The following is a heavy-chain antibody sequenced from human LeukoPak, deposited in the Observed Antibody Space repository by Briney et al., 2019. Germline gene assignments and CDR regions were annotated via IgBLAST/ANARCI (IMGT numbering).Heavy chain of an antibody. J-gene: IGHJ1*01. CDR2: IDTSSTTK. Sequence: GSLRLSCAASGFSVNTNYMTWVRQAPGKGLEWVSYIDTSSTTKNYADSVKGRFTISRDNAKNSLYLQMNSLRVEDTAVYYCAGPLGSPYFHHWGQGTLVTVSS. CDR1: GFSVNTNY. CDR3: AGPLGSPYFHH. V-gene: IGHV3-48*01. D-gene: IGHD3-10*01.